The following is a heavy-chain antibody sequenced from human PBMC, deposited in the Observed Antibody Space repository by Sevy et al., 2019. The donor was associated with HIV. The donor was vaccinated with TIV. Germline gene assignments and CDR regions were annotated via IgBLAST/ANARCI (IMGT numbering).Heavy chain of an antibody. CDR3: ANTILSSGYYFFDY. CDR2: ISYEGSNT. Sequence: GGSLRLSCAASGFTFSRYGMHWVRQAPGKGLEWVAVISYEGSNTDYADSVKGRFTISRDNSKNTLYLQMNSLRPEDMAVYYCANTILSSGYYFFDYWGQGTLVTVSS. D-gene: IGHD3-22*01. V-gene: IGHV3-30*18. J-gene: IGHJ4*02. CDR1: GFTFSRYG.